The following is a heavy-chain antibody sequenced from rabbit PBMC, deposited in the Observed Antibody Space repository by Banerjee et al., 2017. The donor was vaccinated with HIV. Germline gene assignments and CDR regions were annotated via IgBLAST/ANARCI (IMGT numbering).Heavy chain of an antibody. J-gene: IGHJ4*01. D-gene: IGHD4-1*01. V-gene: IGHV1S45*01. CDR2: IGVGSSGST. Sequence: QEQLEESGGDLVKPEGSLTLTCTASGFSFSSSYYMCWVRKAPGKGLEWIACIGVGSSGSTYYASWAKGRFTISKASWTTVTLQMTSLTAADTASYFCARDLAGVIGWNFNLWGPGTLVTVS. CDR1: GFSFSSSYY. CDR3: ARDLAGVIGWNFNL.